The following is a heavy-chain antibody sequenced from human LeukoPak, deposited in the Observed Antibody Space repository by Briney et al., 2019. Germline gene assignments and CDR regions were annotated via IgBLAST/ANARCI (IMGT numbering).Heavy chain of an antibody. D-gene: IGHD6-19*01. Sequence: GGSLRLSCAASGFTVSSNYMSWVRQAPGKGLEWVSVIYSGGSTYYADSVKGRFTISRDNSKNTLYLQMNSLRAEDTAVYYCARGYSSGWYSLGEYYFDYWGQGTLVTVSS. J-gene: IGHJ4*02. V-gene: IGHV3-66*01. CDR3: ARGYSSGWYSLGEYYFDY. CDR1: GFTVSSNY. CDR2: IYSGGST.